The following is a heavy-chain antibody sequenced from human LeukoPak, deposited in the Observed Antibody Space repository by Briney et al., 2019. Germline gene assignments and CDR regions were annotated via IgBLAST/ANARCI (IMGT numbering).Heavy chain of an antibody. CDR1: GCTFSTYG. J-gene: IGHJ4*02. V-gene: IGHV3-53*01. CDR2: IYSGGST. CDR3: ARDLPGGYFDY. Sequence: PGGSLRLSCAASGCTFSTYGMDWVRQAPGKGLEWVSVIYSGGSTYYSDSVKGRFTISRDNSKNTLYLQMNSLRAEDTAVYYCARDLPGGYFDYWGQGTLVTVSS. D-gene: IGHD3-10*01.